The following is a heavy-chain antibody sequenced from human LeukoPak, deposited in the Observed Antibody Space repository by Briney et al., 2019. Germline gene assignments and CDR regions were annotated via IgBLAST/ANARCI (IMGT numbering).Heavy chain of an antibody. CDR2: FNHSGST. CDR3: ARHWGDYDSSGYYFVRGWFDP. J-gene: IGHJ5*02. CDR1: GGSFSGYS. D-gene: IGHD3-22*01. V-gene: IGHV4-34*01. Sequence: SETLSLTCAVYGGSFSGYSWTWIRQPPGKGLEWIGEFNHSGSTNYNPSLKSRVTISVDTSKNQFSLKLSSVTAADTAVYYCARHWGDYDSSGYYFVRGWFDPWGQGTLVTVSS.